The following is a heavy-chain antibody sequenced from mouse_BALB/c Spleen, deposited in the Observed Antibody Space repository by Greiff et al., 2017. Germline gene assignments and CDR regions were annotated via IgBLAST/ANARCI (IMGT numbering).Heavy chain of an antibody. CDR1: GFTFSSYA. CDR2: ISSGGSYT. CDR3: ARVSSGYVDY. J-gene: IGHJ2*01. Sequence: EVQRVESGGGLVKPGGSLKLSCAASGFTFSSYAMSWVRQSPEKRLEWVAEISSGGSYTYYPDTVTGRFTISRDNAKNTLYLEMSSLRSEDTAMYYCARVSSGYVDYWGQGTTLTVSS. D-gene: IGHD3-1*01. V-gene: IGHV5-9-4*01.